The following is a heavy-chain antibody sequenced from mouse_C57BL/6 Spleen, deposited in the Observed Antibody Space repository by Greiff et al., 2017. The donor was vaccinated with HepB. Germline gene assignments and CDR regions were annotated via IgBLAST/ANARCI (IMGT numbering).Heavy chain of an antibody. Sequence: QVQLKESGAELARPGASVKMSCKASGYTFTSYTMHWVKQRPGQGLEWIGYINPSSGYTKYNQKFKDKATLTADKSSSTAYMQLSSLTSEDSAVYYCARLDYDYDGDYWGQGTTLTVSS. J-gene: IGHJ2*01. CDR3: ARLDYDYDGDY. D-gene: IGHD2-4*01. CDR2: INPSSGYT. V-gene: IGHV1-4*01. CDR1: GYTFTSYT.